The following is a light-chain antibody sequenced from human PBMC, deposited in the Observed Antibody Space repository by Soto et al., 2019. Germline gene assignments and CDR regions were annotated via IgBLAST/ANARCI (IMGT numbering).Light chain of an antibody. CDR2: EDN. V-gene: IGLV6-57*01. CDR3: QSYDSSNQV. CDR1: SGSIASNY. J-gene: IGLJ3*02. Sequence: NFMLTQPHSVSASPGKTVTISCTRSSGSIASNYVQWYQQRPGSSPTTVIYEDNQRPSGVPDRFSGSIDSSSNSASLTISRLKTEDEADYYCQSYDSSNQVLGGGTKLTVL.